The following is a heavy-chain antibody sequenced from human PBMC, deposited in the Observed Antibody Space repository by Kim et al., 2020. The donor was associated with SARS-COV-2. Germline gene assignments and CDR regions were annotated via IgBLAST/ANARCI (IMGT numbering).Heavy chain of an antibody. D-gene: IGHD2-2*01. V-gene: IGHV7-4-1*02. CDR2: INTNTGNP. J-gene: IGHJ6*02. CDR1: GYTFTSYA. Sequence: ASVKVSCKASGYTFTSYAMNWVRQAPGQGLEWMGWINTNTGNPTYAQGFTGRFVFSLDTSVSTAYLQISSLKAEDTAVYYCAREDQYYYYYGMDVWGQGTPVTVSS. CDR3: AREDQYYYYYGMDV.